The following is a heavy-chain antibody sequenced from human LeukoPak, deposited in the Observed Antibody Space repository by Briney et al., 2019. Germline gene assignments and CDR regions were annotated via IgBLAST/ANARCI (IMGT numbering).Heavy chain of an antibody. D-gene: IGHD7-27*01. J-gene: IGHJ6*03. CDR2: IYGSGIT. Sequence: SETLSLTCTVSGASISSGSHHWSWIRQPAGKGLEWIGRIYGSGITNYNPSLKSRLTISVDKSKNQFSLKLSSVTAADSAVYYCASGEGYYYYYMDVWGKGATVTVSS. CDR1: GASISSGSHH. V-gene: IGHV4-61*02. CDR3: ASGEGYYYYYMDV.